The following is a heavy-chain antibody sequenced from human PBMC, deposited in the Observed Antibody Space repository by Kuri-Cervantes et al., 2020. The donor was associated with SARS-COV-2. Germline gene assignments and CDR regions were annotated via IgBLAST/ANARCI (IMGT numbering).Heavy chain of an antibody. CDR2: IMPALGMP. J-gene: IGHJ4*02. Sequence: SVKVSCKASGGTFSSAIISWVRQAPGQGLEWMGGIMPALGMPNYAQKFRGRVTITADTSTATAYLELSGLKSEDTALYYCASDGVSGSLSLDFWGQGTLVTVSS. CDR1: GGTFSSAI. CDR3: ASDGVSGSLSLDF. D-gene: IGHD6-19*01. V-gene: IGHV1-69*10.